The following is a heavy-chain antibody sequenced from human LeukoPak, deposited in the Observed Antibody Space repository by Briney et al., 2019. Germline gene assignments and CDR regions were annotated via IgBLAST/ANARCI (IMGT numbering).Heavy chain of an antibody. J-gene: IGHJ2*01. D-gene: IGHD3/OR15-3a*01. CDR1: GLTFPRYA. Sequence: WGSLRLSCAASGLTFPRYAFAWVRQAPGRGLQWVSGMSGSGRDTFYSDSVKGRFTISRDNSKNTHYLQMRSLTAEDTAVYYCAKWGDFWTGLNNWYFELWGRGTLVTVSS. CDR3: AKWGDFWTGLNNWYFEL. V-gene: IGHV3-23*01. CDR2: MSGSGRDT.